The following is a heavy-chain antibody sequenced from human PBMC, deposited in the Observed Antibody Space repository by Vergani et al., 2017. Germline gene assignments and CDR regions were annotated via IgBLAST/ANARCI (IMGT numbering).Heavy chain of an antibody. J-gene: IGHJ2*01. CDR3: ARGPRRAGQLLSPGRRYFDL. V-gene: IGHV4-34*01. CDR1: GGSFSGYY. D-gene: IGHD2-2*01. Sequence: QVQLQQWGAGLLKPSETLSLTCAVYGGSFSGYYWSWIRQPPGKGLEWIGEINHSGSTNYNPSLKSRVTISVDTSKNQFSLKLSSVTAADTAVYHCARGPRRAGQLLSPGRRYFDLWGRGTLVTVSS. CDR2: INHSGST.